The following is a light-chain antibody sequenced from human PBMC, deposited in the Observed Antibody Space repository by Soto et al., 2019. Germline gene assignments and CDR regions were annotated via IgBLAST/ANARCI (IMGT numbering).Light chain of an antibody. Sequence: EIGLTQSPGTLSLSPGERATLSCRASQSVSSSYLAWYQQKPGQAPRLLIYGASSRATGIPDRFSGSGSGTDFTLTISRLEPEDFAVYYCQQYGSSHRTYGQGTKVDIK. CDR1: QSVSSSY. CDR2: GAS. CDR3: QQYGSSHRT. J-gene: IGKJ1*01. V-gene: IGKV3-20*01.